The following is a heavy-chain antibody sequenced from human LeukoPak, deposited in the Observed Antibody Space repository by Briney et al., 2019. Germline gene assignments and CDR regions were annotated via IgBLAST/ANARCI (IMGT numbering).Heavy chain of an antibody. D-gene: IGHD2-21*02. CDR1: GGSISTYF. CDR3: ARGGDWVFDY. V-gene: IGHV4-4*07. J-gene: IGHJ4*02. Sequence: SETLSLTCTVSGGSISTYFWSWIRQPAGKGLEWIGRLYTSGSTNYNPSLKSRLTMPADTSKNQFSLNLRSVTAADTAVYYCARGGDWVFDYWGQGTLVTVSS. CDR2: LYTSGST.